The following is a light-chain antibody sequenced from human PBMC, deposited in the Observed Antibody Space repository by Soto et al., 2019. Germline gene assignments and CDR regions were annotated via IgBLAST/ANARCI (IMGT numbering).Light chain of an antibody. CDR2: EVS. J-gene: IGLJ3*02. V-gene: IGLV2-23*02. CDR1: SSDVGSYNL. CDR3: CSYAGSSTV. Sequence: QSVLTQPASVSGSPGQSITISCTGTSSDVGSYNLVSWYQQHPGEAPKLMIYEVSKRPSGVSNRFSGSKSGNTASLTISGLQAEDEADYYCCSYAGSSTVFGGGTKVTVL.